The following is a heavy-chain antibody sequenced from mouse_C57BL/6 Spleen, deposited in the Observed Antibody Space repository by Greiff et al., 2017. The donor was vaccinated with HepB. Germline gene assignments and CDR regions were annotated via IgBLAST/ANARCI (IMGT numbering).Heavy chain of an antibody. Sequence: EVQLQQPGPELVKPGASVKMSCKASGYTFTDYNMHWVKQSHGKSLEWIGYINPNNGGTSYNQKFKGKATLTVNKNSSTAYMELRSLTSEDSAVYYCARGEYGYYAMDYWGQGTSVTVSS. CDR3: ARGEYGYYAMDY. D-gene: IGHD2-10*02. CDR2: INPNNGGT. J-gene: IGHJ4*01. V-gene: IGHV1-22*01. CDR1: GYTFTDYN.